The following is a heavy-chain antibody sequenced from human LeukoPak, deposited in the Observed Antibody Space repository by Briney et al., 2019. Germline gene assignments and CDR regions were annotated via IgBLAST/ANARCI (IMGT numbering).Heavy chain of an antibody. J-gene: IGHJ4*02. CDR3: AKEKPRGPTVTASEYDY. D-gene: IGHD4-17*01. Sequence: PGGSLRLSCTASGFTFDDYAMHWVRQAPGKGLEWVSGISWNSGSIGYADSVKGRFTISGDNAKNSLYLQMNSLRAEDTALYYCAKEKPRGPTVTASEYDYWGQGTLVTVSS. CDR2: ISWNSGSI. CDR1: GFTFDDYA. V-gene: IGHV3-9*01.